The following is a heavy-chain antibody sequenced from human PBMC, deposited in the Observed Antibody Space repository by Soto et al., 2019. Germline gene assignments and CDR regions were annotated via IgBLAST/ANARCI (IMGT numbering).Heavy chain of an antibody. D-gene: IGHD3-16*01. CDR3: FRGGGAYAGSSLWFDS. CDR1: GFTFSHSA. Sequence: VGSLRLSCSASGFTFSHSAMHWVRQAPGKGLEYVAAIGSTGASTYYPGSVKGRFIISRDNSKNTLFLQMNSLRPEDTAFYSCFRGGGAYAGSSLWFDSWGQGTLVTVSS. J-gene: IGHJ5*01. V-gene: IGHV3-64D*06. CDR2: IGSTGAST.